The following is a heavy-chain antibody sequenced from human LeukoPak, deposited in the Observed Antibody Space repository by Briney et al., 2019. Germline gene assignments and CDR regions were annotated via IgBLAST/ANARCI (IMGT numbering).Heavy chain of an antibody. V-gene: IGHV1-69*04. Sequence: EASVKVSCKASGGTFSSYAISWVRQAPGQGLEWMGRIIPILGIANYAQKFQGRVTITADKSTSTAYMELSSLRSEDTAVYYCASHLTNWGSGAWGQGTLVTVSS. CDR2: IIPILGIA. CDR3: ASHLTNWGSGA. CDR1: GGTFSSYA. J-gene: IGHJ5*02. D-gene: IGHD7-27*01.